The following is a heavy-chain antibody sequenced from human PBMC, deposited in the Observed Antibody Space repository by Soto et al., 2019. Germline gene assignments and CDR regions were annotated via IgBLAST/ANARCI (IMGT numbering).Heavy chain of an antibody. J-gene: IGHJ6*02. CDR3: AKGMGYCSGGSCYGAYYYYGMDV. V-gene: IGHV3-30*18. CDR1: GFTFSSYG. Sequence: GSLRLSCAASGFTFSSYGMHWVRQAPGKGLEWVAIISYDGSNKYYADSVKGRFTISRDNSKNTLYLQMNSLRAEDTAVYYCAKGMGYCSGGSCYGAYYYYGMDVWGQGTTVTVSS. CDR2: ISYDGSNK. D-gene: IGHD2-15*01.